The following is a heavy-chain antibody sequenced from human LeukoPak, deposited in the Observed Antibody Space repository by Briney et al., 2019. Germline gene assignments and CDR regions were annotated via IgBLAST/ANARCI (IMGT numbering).Heavy chain of an antibody. D-gene: IGHD3-16*02. CDR2: IKQGGSEK. J-gene: IGHJ4*02. V-gene: IGHV3-7*01. CDR3: ARESFPYYDYVWGSYRN. CDR1: GFTFSSYW. Sequence: GGSLRLSCAASGFTFSSYWTSWVRQAPGKGLEWVANIKQGGSEKYYVDSVKGRFTISRDNAKNSLYLQMNSLRAEDTAVYYCARESFPYYDYVWGSYRNWGQGTLVTVSS.